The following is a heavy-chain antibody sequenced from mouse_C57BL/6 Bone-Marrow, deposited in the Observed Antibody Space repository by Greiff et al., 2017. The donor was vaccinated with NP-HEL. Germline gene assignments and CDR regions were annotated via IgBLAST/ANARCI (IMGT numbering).Heavy chain of an antibody. CDR2: ISSGSSTI. CDR3: ARRNGAWFAY. J-gene: IGHJ3*01. CDR1: GFTFSDYG. Sequence: EVQLQESGGGLVKPGGSLKLSCAASGFTFSDYGMHWVRQTPEKGLEWVAYISSGSSTIYYADTVKGRFTISRDNAKNTLFLQMTSLRSEDTAMYYCARRNGAWFAYWGQGTLVTVSA. V-gene: IGHV5-17*01.